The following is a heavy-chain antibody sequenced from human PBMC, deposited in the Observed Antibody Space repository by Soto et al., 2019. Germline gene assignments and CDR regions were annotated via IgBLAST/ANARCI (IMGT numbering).Heavy chain of an antibody. V-gene: IGHV1-46*01. CDR1: GYTFTSYY. CDR3: ARGGHTGQLLYTERGAFDI. J-gene: IGHJ3*02. CDR2: INPSGGST. D-gene: IGHD2-2*02. Sequence: ASVKVSCKASGYTFTSYYMHWVRQAPGQGLEWMGIINPSGGSTSYAQKFQGRVTMTRDTSTSTVYMELSSLRSEDTAVYYCARGGHTGQLLYTERGAFDIWGQGTMVTVSS.